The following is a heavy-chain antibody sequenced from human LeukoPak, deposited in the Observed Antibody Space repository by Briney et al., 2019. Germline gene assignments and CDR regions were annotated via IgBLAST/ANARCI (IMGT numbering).Heavy chain of an antibody. J-gene: IGHJ4*02. CDR2: IYSVGST. D-gene: IGHD6-13*01. V-gene: IGHV3-53*01. CDR1: GFTVSSNY. CDR3: VRDFVSSSWMGY. Sequence: GGSLRLSCAASGFTVSSNYMSWVRQAPGKGLEWVSVIYSVGSTSYAHSVKGRFTISRDNSKNNLYLQMNSLRAEDTAVYYCVRDFVSSSWMGYWGQGTLVTASS.